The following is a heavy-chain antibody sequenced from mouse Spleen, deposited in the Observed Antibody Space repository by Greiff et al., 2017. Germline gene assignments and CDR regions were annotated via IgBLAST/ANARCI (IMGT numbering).Heavy chain of an antibody. Sequence: EVKLVESGGGLVKLGGSLKLSCAASGFTFSSYAMSWVRQTPEKRLEWVATISSGGGNTYYPDSVKGRFTISRDNAKNTLYLQMSSLKSEDTAMYYCARRDGYYYAMDYWGQGTSVTVSS. CDR1: GFTFSSYA. D-gene: IGHD2-3*01. J-gene: IGHJ4*01. CDR2: ISSGGGNT. CDR3: ARRDGYYYAMDY. V-gene: IGHV5-9*04.